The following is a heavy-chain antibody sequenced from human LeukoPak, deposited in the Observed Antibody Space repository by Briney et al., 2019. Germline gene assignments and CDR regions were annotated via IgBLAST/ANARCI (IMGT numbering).Heavy chain of an antibody. Sequence: SETLSLTCTVSGYSISTGYYWDWIRQPPGKGLEWIGTFYHGGSTYYNPSLKSRVTISVDTSKNQFSLKLSSVTAADTAVYYCASGWRAAAGTHSWDYWGQGTLVTVSS. CDR3: ASGWRAAAGTHSWDY. J-gene: IGHJ4*02. CDR1: GYSISTGYY. D-gene: IGHD6-13*01. CDR2: FYHGGST. V-gene: IGHV4-38-2*02.